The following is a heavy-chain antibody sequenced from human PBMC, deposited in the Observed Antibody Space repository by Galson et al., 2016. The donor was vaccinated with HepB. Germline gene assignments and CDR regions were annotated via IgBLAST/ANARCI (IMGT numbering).Heavy chain of an antibody. CDR1: GFTFNTYA. D-gene: IGHD1-1*01. CDR3: ARERLVRRIFDH. V-gene: IGHV3-23*01. J-gene: IGHJ4*02. Sequence: SLRLSCATSGFTFNTYAMAWVRQAPGKGLEWVLDVSGSGSSTAHADSVKGRFTISRDNSNNTLYLQMNGLRAEDTAVYYCARERLVRRIFDHWGQGTLLTVSS. CDR2: VSGSGSST.